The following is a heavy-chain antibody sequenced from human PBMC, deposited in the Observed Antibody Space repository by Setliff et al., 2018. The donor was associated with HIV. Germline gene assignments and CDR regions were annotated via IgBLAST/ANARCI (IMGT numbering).Heavy chain of an antibody. V-gene: IGHV1-18*01. J-gene: IGHJ3*02. D-gene: IGHD6-19*01. CDR1: GYTFTSYG. CDR2: TSAYNGNT. CDR3: ARAEGRAVAGLRDAFDI. Sequence: ASVKVSCKASGYTFTSYGISWVRQAPGQGLEWMGWTSAYNGNTNYEQKLQGRVTMTTDTSTSTAYMELRSLRSDDTAVYYCARAEGRAVAGLRDAFDIWGQGTMVTVSS.